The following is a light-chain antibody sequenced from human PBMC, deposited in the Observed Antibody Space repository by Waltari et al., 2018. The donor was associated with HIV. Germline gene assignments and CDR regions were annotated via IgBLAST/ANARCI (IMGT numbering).Light chain of an antibody. CDR3: QQTYTIPPT. CDR2: GAA. J-gene: IGKJ4*01. V-gene: IGKV4-1*01. CDR1: QNVLYSSNNRNY. Sequence: IVLTQSPLSLAVSLGERATTQCQSSQNVLYSSNNRNYLSWYQQKAGQPPKLIIYGAASRQSGVPDRFSGSGSGTDFTLTISSLQAEDVAVYFCQQTYTIPPTFGEGTRLEIK.